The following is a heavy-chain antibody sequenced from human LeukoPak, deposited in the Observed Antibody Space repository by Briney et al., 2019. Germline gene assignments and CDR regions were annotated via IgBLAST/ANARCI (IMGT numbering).Heavy chain of an antibody. D-gene: IGHD6-13*01. J-gene: IGHJ4*02. CDR2: IYYSGST. CDR1: GGSISSSSYY. CDR3: AKASSSWFYYFAY. Sequence: PSETLSLTCTVSGGSISSSSYYWGWIRQPPGKGLEWIGSIYYSGSTYYNPSLKSRVTISVDTSKKQFSLKLSSVTAADAAVYYCAKASSSWFYYFAYWGQGTRVTFSS. V-gene: IGHV4-39*01.